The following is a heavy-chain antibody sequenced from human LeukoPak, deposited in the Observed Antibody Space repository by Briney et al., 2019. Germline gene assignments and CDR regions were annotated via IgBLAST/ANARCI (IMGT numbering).Heavy chain of an antibody. D-gene: IGHD1-7*01. Sequence: GGSLRLSCAASGFTFSSYGMHWVRQAPGKGLEWVAVISYDGSNKYYADSVKGRFTISRDNSKNTLYLQMNSLGAEDTAVYYCAKENNWNYSFDYWGQGTLVTVSS. J-gene: IGHJ4*02. CDR1: GFTFSSYG. CDR2: ISYDGSNK. CDR3: AKENNWNYSFDY. V-gene: IGHV3-30*18.